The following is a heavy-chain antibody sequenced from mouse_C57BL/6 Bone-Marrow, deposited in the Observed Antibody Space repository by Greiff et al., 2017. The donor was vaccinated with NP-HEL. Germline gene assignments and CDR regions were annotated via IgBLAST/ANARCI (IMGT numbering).Heavy chain of an antibody. V-gene: IGHV5-6*01. CDR3: ARPYYYGSSRAWFAY. Sequence: EVKLVESGGDLVKPGGSLKLSCAASGFTFSSYGMSWVRQTPDKRLEWVATISSGGSYTYYPDSVKGRFTISRDNAKNTLYLQMSSLKSEDTARYYCARPYYYGSSRAWFAYWGQGTLVTVSA. CDR1: GFTFSSYG. CDR2: ISSGGSYT. J-gene: IGHJ3*01. D-gene: IGHD1-1*01.